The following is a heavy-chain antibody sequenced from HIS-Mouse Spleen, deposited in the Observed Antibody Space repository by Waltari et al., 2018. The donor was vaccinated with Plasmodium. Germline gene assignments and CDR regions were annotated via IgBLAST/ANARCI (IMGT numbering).Heavy chain of an antibody. CDR1: GFSLSTSGVG. V-gene: IGHV2-5*02. J-gene: IGHJ4*02. D-gene: IGHD2-2*01. Sequence: QLTLKESGPTLVKPTQTLTLTCTFSGFSLSTSGVGVGWIRQPPGTALEWLAVVYWDDDKRYSPSLKSRLTITKDTSKNQVVLTMTNMDPVDTATYYCAHRPDCSSTSCYGGFDYWGQGTLVTVSS. CDR2: VYWDDDK. CDR3: AHRPDCSSTSCYGGFDY.